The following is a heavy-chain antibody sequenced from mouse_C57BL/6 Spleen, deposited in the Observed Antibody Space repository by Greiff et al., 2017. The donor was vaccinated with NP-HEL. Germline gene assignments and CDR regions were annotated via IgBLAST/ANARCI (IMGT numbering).Heavy chain of an antibody. V-gene: IGHV1-53*01. D-gene: IGHD1-2*01. CDR1: GYTFTSYW. CDR3: ATNKLLRLVSYFDY. CDR2: INPSNGGT. J-gene: IGHJ2*02. Sequence: VQLQQSGTELVKPGASVKLYCKASGYTFTSYWMHWVKQRPGQGLEWIGNINPSNGGTNYNEKFKSKATMPVAKSSSTAYMQLSSLTSDDAAVYYCATNKLLRLVSYFDYWGQCTSLTVA.